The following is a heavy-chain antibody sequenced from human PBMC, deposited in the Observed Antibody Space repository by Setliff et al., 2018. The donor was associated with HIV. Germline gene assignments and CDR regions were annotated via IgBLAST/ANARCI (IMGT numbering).Heavy chain of an antibody. CDR2: IKKDGSEI. CDR3: ANLWEMGA. CDR1: GFTFSNYW. Sequence: GGSLRLSCAASGFTFSNYWMDWVRQVPGKGLEWVATIKKDGSEIYYVDSVKGRFTISRDNARTSVYLEMRSLRVEDTAVYLCANLWEMGAWGQGTLVTVS. D-gene: IGHD1-26*01. V-gene: IGHV3-7*01. J-gene: IGHJ5*02.